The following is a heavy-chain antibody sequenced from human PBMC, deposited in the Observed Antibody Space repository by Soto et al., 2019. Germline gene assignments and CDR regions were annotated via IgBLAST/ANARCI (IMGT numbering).Heavy chain of an antibody. CDR3: ARSIDP. J-gene: IGHJ5*02. CDR2: IYYSGST. CDR1: GGSISSGGYY. V-gene: IGHV4-31*03. Sequence: QVQLQESGPGLVKPSQTLSLTCTVSGGSISSGGYYWSWIRQHPGKGLEWIGYIYYSGSTYYNPSLKRRVTIAVDASKNLSSPKLSSVTAAETAVYYCARSIDPWGQGTLVTVSS.